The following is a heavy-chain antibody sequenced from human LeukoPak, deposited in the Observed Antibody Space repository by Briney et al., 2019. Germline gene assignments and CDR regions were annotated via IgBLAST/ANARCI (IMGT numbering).Heavy chain of an antibody. J-gene: IGHJ4*02. CDR3: ARLRPSGVYYFFDY. Sequence: SETLSPTCPLSAPSITSSRDYWGWIRQPPGKGLERIGSIYYSGGTSYNPSLKSRVTISVETSKTQFPLMRSSVTAADTAVYYCARLRPSGVYYFFDYWGQGTLVTVSS. CDR2: IYYSGGT. D-gene: IGHD3-10*01. CDR1: APSITSSRDY. V-gene: IGHV4-39*01.